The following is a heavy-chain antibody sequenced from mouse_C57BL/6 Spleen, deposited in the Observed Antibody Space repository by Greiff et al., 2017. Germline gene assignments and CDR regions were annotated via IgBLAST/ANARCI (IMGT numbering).Heavy chain of an antibody. D-gene: IGHD1-1*01. J-gene: IGHJ1*03. CDR1: GYTFTDYY. CDR2: IYPGSGST. CDR3: ARESVYCYGSSPLGYFDV. Sequence: QVQLQQSGAELVRPGASVKLSCKASGYTFTDYYINWVKQRPGQGLEWIARIYPGSGSTYYNEKFKGKATLTAEKSSSTAYMQLSSLTSEDSAVYFCARESVYCYGSSPLGYFDVWGTGTTVTVSS. V-gene: IGHV1-76*01.